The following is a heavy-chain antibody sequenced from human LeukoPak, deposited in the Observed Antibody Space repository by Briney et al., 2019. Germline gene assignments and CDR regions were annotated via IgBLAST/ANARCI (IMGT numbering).Heavy chain of an antibody. V-gene: IGHV1-18*01. CDR2: ISAYNGDT. D-gene: IGHD5-18*01. CDR3: AKPPSGGTAMVTFNWFDP. J-gene: IGHJ5*02. CDR1: GYTFNNNG. Sequence: ASVKVSCKASGYTFNNNGISWVRQAPGQGLEWMGWISAYNGDTNYAQKLQGRVTMTTDTSTSTAYMEVRSLRSDDTAVYYCAKPPSGGTAMVTFNWFDPWGQGTLVTVSS.